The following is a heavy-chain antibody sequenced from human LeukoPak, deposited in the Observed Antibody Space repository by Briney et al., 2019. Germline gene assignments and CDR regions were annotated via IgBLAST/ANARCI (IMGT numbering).Heavy chain of an antibody. V-gene: IGHV4-39*07. Sequence: PSETLSLTCTVSGGSISSSSYYWGWVRQPPGKGLEWIGSIYYSGSTYYNPSLKSRVTISVDTSKNQFSLKLSSVTAADTAVYYCARGLRYFDWLPRNYFDYWGQGTLVTVSS. J-gene: IGHJ4*02. D-gene: IGHD3-9*01. CDR2: IYYSGST. CDR3: ARGLRYFDWLPRNYFDY. CDR1: GGSISSSSYY.